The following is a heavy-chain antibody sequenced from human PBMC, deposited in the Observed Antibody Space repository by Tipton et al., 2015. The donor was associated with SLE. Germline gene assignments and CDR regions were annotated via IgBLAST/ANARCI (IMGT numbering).Heavy chain of an antibody. CDR1: GGSFSGYY. J-gene: IGHJ4*02. V-gene: IGHV4-34*01. CDR3: ARGIGITGTTEY. D-gene: IGHD1-7*01. CDR2: INHSGST. Sequence: AGLVKPSETLSLTCAVYGGSFSGYYWSWIRQPPGKGLEWIGEINHSGSTNYNPSLKSRVTISVDTSKNQFSLKLSSVTAADTAVYYCARGIGITGTTEYWGQGTLVTVSS.